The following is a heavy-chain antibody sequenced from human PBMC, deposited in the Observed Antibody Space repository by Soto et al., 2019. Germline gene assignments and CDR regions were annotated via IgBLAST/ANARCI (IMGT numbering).Heavy chain of an antibody. Sequence: GESLKIYCKGSGYSFARYWITWVREKPGKGLEWMGPINPSDSQAYYSPSFRGHVTISVTKSITTVFLQWGSLRASDTAMYYCARQIYDSDTGPNFQYYFDSWGQGTPVTVSS. D-gene: IGHD3-22*01. CDR2: INPSDSQA. CDR3: ARQIYDSDTGPNFQYYFDS. J-gene: IGHJ4*02. V-gene: IGHV5-10-1*01. CDR1: GYSFARYW.